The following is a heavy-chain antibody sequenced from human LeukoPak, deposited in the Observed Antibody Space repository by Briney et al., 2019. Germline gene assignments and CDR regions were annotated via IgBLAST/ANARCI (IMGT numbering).Heavy chain of an antibody. V-gene: IGHV4-34*01. J-gene: IGHJ4*02. CDR1: GGSFSGYY. CDR3: ASHGDRSRYYFDY. D-gene: IGHD5-24*01. CDR2: INHSGST. Sequence: SETLSHTCAVYGGSFSGYYWSWIRQPPGKGLEWIGEINHSGSTNYNPSLKSRVTISVDTSKNQFSLKLSSVTAADTAVYYCASHGDRSRYYFDYWGQGTLVTVSS.